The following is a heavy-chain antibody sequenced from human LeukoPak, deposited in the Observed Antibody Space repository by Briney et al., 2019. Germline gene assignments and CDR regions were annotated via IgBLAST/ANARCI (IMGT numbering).Heavy chain of an antibody. V-gene: IGHV3-20*04. Sequence: GGSLRLSCAASGFTFDDYGMSWVRQAPGKGLEWVCAINWNGVTTGYADSVKGRFTISRDSAKNSLYLQMNSLRAEDTAVYYCAGQLRFWGDYYMDVWGTGTTVTVSS. CDR2: INWNGVTT. CDR3: AGQLRFWGDYYMDV. J-gene: IGHJ6*03. CDR1: GFTFDDYG. D-gene: IGHD3-3*01.